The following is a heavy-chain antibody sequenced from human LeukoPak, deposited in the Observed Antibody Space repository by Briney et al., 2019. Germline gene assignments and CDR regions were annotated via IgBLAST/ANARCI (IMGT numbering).Heavy chain of an antibody. D-gene: IGHD3-3*01. V-gene: IGHV1-2*04. Sequence: ASVKVSCKASGYTFTSYGISWVRQAPGQGLEWMGWINPNSGGTNYAQKFQGWVTMTRDTSISTAYMELSRLRSDDTAVYYCARGQGGFLEWLSPQYYYYYYGMDVWGQGTTVTVSS. CDR1: GYTFTSYG. J-gene: IGHJ6*02. CDR3: ARGQGGFLEWLSPQYYYYYYGMDV. CDR2: INPNSGGT.